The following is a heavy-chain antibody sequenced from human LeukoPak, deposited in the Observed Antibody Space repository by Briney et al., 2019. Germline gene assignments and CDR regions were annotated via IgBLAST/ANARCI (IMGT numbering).Heavy chain of an antibody. J-gene: IGHJ4*02. D-gene: IGHD3-10*01. V-gene: IGHV3-11*04. CDR2: ISNSGDTT. Sequence: GGSLRLSCAASGFTFSDYYMSWIRQAPGKGLEWVSGISNSGDTTSYADSVKGRFIISRDNSKNTLYLQMNSLRAEDTAVYYCARALWFGETFPAYWGQGTLVTVSS. CDR3: ARALWFGETFPAY. CDR1: GFTFSDYY.